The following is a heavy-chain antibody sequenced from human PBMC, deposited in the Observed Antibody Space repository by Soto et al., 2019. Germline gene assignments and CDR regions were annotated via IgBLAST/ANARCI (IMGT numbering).Heavy chain of an antibody. V-gene: IGHV1-69*01. D-gene: IGHD6-13*01. Sequence: QVQLVQSGAEVKKPGSSVKVSCKASGGTFSSYAISWVRQAPGQGLEWMGGIIPIFGTANYAQKFQGRVTITADESTSTAYMELSSLRSEDTAVYYCARSGQQLVTSQHNWFDPWGQVTLVTVSS. CDR1: GGTFSSYA. J-gene: IGHJ5*02. CDR3: ARSGQQLVTSQHNWFDP. CDR2: IIPIFGTA.